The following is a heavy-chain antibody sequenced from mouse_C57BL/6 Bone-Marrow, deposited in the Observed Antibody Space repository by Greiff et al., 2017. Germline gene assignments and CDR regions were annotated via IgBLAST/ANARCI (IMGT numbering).Heavy chain of an antibody. CDR1: GFNIKDDY. J-gene: IGHJ2*01. CDR2: IDPENGDT. V-gene: IGHV14-4*01. CDR3: TWDYGSSLDY. Sequence: EVQLQQSGAELVRPGASVKLSCTASGFNIKDDYMHWVKQRPDQGLEWIGWIDPENGDTEYASKFQGKATITADTSSNTAYLQLSSLTSEDTAVYYCTWDYGSSLDYWGQGTTLTVSS. D-gene: IGHD1-1*01.